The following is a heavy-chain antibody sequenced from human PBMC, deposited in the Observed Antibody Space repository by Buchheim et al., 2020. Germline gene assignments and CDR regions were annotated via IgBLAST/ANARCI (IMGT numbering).Heavy chain of an antibody. CDR2: ISYDGSNK. Sequence: QVQLVESGGGVVQPGRSLRLSCAASGFTFSSYGMQWVRQAPGKGLEWVAVISYDGSNKYYADSVKGRFTISRANSKNPLFLQMNSLRAEDTAVYYCAKDDPNFSGWLAYWGQGTL. J-gene: IGHJ4*02. V-gene: IGHV3-30*18. CDR3: AKDDPNFSGWLAY. CDR1: GFTFSSYG. D-gene: IGHD6-19*01.